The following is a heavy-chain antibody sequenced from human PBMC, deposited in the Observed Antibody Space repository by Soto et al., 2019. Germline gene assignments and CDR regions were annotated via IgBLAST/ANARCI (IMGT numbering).Heavy chain of an antibody. V-gene: IGHV3-48*02. D-gene: IGHD2-15*01. Sequence: GGFLRLSCAASGSSFSTYDMDWVRQSPGKAPEWIAHISTTSFTRYYADSVKGRFTISRDNARNSLYLEMKSLRDEDTAVYYCARDRCFDGSCYSASDSWGQGILVTVSS. CDR3: ARDRCFDGSCYSASDS. CDR2: ISTTSFTR. CDR1: GSSFSTYD. J-gene: IGHJ5*01.